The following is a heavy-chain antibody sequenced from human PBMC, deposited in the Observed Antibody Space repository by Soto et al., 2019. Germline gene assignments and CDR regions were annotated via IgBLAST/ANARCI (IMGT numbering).Heavy chain of an antibody. CDR3: ARWIPGEYYFDY. Sequence: QVQLVQSGAEVKKPGSSVKVSCKASGGTFSSYAISWVRQAPGQGLEWMGGSIPIFGTANYAQKFQGRVAITADESTSTAYMELSSLRSEDTAVYYCARWIPGEYYFDYWGQGTLVTVSS. D-gene: IGHD5-18*01. CDR2: SIPIFGTA. V-gene: IGHV1-69*01. J-gene: IGHJ4*02. CDR1: GGTFSSYA.